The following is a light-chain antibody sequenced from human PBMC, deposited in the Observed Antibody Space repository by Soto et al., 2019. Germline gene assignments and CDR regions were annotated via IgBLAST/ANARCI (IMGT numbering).Light chain of an antibody. CDR1: SSDVGGYNY. J-gene: IGLJ2*01. CDR3: SSYTSSSPVV. V-gene: IGLV2-14*01. CDR2: EVS. Sequence: QSALTQPASMSGSPRQSITISCTGTSSDVGGYNYVSWYQQHPGKAPKLMIYEVSNRPSGVSNRFSGSKSGNTASLTISGLQAEDEADYYCSSYTSSSPVVFGGGTKLTVL.